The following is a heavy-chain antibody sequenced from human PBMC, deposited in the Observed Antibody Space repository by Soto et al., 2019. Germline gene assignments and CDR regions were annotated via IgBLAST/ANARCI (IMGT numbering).Heavy chain of an antibody. J-gene: IGHJ4*02. V-gene: IGHV1-18*01. CDR1: GYTFTSYG. D-gene: IGHD5-12*01. CDR2: ISAYNGNT. CDR3: ARDQVDIGATIAGTTRPDNDY. Sequence: ASVKVSCKASGYTFTSYGISWVRQAPGQGLEWMGWISAYNGNTNYAQKLQGRVTMTTDTSTSTAYMELRSLRSDDTAVYYCARDQVDIGATIAGTTRPDNDYWGQGTLVTVSS.